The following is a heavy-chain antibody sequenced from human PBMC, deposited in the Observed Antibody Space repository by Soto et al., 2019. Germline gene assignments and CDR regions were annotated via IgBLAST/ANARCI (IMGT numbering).Heavy chain of an antibody. V-gene: IGHV1-18*01. CDR1: GYTFTNYG. CDR2: ISAYNGNI. Sequence: QVQLVQSGAEVKKPRASVKVSCKTSGYTFTNYGISWVRQAPGQGLEWIGWISAYNGNINYVQKFQGRLTMTTDTSTNTAYMELSSLRSDDTAMYYCARDALSYSGGYNSVYWGQGTLVTVSS. D-gene: IGHD1-26*01. J-gene: IGHJ4*02. CDR3: ARDALSYSGGYNSVY.